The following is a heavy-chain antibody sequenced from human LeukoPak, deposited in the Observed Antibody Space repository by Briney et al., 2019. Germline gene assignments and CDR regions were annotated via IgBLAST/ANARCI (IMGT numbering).Heavy chain of an antibody. CDR2: IKQDGSEK. V-gene: IGHV3-7*01. CDR1: GFTFSSYW. Sequence: GSLRLSCAASGFTFSSYWMSWVRQAPGKGLEWVANIKQDGSEKYYVDSVKGRFTISRDNAKNSLYLQMNSLRAEDTAVYYCARRAPYSSGLNYFDYWGQGTLVTVSS. D-gene: IGHD6-19*01. CDR3: ARRAPYSSGLNYFDY. J-gene: IGHJ4*02.